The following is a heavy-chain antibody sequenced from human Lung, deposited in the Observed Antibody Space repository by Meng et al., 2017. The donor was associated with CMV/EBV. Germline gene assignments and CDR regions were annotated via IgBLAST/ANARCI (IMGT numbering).Heavy chain of an antibody. V-gene: IGHV3-30*02. Sequence: GGSLRLXCAASGFTFSSYGMHWVRQAPGKGLEWVVFIRYDGSNKYYADSVKGRFTISRDNSKNTLYLQMNSLRAEDTAVYYCAKDHIVVVPAATYYYGMDVWGQGTTVTVSS. J-gene: IGHJ6*02. CDR1: GFTFSSYG. CDR3: AKDHIVVVPAATYYYGMDV. D-gene: IGHD2-2*01. CDR2: IRYDGSNK.